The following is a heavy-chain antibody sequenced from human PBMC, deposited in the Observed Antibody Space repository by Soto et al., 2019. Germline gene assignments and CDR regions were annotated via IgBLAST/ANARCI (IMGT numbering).Heavy chain of an antibody. D-gene: IGHD3-3*01. CDR1: GGTFSSYA. V-gene: IGHV1-69*13. CDR2: TIPIFGTA. CDR3: ARGRELRFLEWSPFFDY. J-gene: IGHJ4*02. Sequence: GASVKVSCKASGGTFSSYAISWVRQAPGQGLEWMGGTIPIFGTANYAQKFQGRVTITADESTSTAYMELSSLRSEDTAVYYCARGRELRFLEWSPFFDYWGQGTLVTVSS.